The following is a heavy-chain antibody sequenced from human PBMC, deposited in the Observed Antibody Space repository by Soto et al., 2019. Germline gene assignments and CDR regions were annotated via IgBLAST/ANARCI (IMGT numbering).Heavy chain of an antibody. CDR1: GFSVPGNH. V-gene: IGHV3-53*01. CDR2: LYTGGTT. CDR3: ARDLATVGKGFDS. J-gene: IGHJ4*02. Sequence: RLSCAASGFSVPGNHMTCVRQAPGKGLEWVSSLYTGGTTYYADSVQGRFTISRDSSKNTLFLQMDRLRVEDSAVYYCARDLATVGKGFDSWGPGTLVTVSS. D-gene: IGHD5-12*01.